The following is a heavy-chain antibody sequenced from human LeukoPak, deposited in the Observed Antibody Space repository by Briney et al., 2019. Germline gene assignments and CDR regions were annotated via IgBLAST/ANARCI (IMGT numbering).Heavy chain of an antibody. D-gene: IGHD5-18*01. CDR1: GFTFSSYW. V-gene: IGHV3-7*03. Sequence: GGSLRLSCAASGFTFSSYWMSWVRQAPGKGLEWVANIKQDGSEKYSVDSVKGRFTISRGNAKNSLYLQMNSLRAEDTAVYYCARGPVYNYGLTFNYWGQGTLVTVSS. CDR2: IKQDGSEK. CDR3: ARGPVYNYGLTFNY. J-gene: IGHJ4*02.